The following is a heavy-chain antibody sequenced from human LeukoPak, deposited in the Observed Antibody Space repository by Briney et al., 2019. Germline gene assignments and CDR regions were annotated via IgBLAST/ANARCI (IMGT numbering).Heavy chain of an antibody. CDR3: ARGGILGRAEYFQH. Sequence: SETLSLTCAVYGGSFSGYYWSWIRQPPGKGLEWIGEINHSGSTNYNPSLKSRVTISVDTSKNQFSLKLSSVTAADTAVYYCARGGILGRAEYFQHWGQGTLVTVSS. J-gene: IGHJ1*01. CDR1: GGSFSGYY. V-gene: IGHV4-34*01. CDR2: INHSGST. D-gene: IGHD1-14*01.